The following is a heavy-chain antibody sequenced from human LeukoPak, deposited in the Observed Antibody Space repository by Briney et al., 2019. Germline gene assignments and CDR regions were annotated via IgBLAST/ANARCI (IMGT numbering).Heavy chain of an antibody. CDR2: IYYSGST. V-gene: IGHV4-39*01. Sequence: SETLSLTCTVSGGSISSSSYYWGWIRQPPGKGLEWIGSIYYSGSTYYNPSLKSRVTISVDTSKNQFPLKLSSVTAADTAVYYCARSADKYGAYDNWFDAWGQGTLVTVSS. D-gene: IGHD4-17*01. CDR1: GGSISSSSYY. J-gene: IGHJ5*02. CDR3: ARSADKYGAYDNWFDA.